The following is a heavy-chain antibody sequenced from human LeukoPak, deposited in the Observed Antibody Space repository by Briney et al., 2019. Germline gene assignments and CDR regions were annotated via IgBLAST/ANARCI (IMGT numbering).Heavy chain of an antibody. J-gene: IGHJ4*02. CDR2: IYHSGST. V-gene: IGHV4-4*02. D-gene: IGHD6-13*01. Sequence: SGTPSLTCAVSGGSISSSNWWSWVRQPPGKGLEWIGEIYHSGSTNYNPSLKSRVTISVDKSKNQFSPKLSSVTAADTAVYYCARLTYSSSWYPRCFDYWGQGTLVTVSS. CDR1: GGSISSSNW. CDR3: ARLTYSSSWYPRCFDY.